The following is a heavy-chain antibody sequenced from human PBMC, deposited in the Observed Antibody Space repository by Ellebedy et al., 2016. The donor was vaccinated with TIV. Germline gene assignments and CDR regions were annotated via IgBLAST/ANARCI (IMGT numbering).Heavy chain of an antibody. Sequence: PGGSLRLSCAASGFTFSSYAMSWVRQAPGKGLEWVSAISGSGGSTYYADSVKGRFTISRDNSKNTLYLQMNSLRAEDTAVYYCAKDLVGIKGHDSSGYYNWGQGTLVTVSS. CDR1: GFTFSSYA. CDR3: AKDLVGIKGHDSSGYYN. J-gene: IGHJ4*02. V-gene: IGHV3-23*01. CDR2: ISGSGGST. D-gene: IGHD3-22*01.